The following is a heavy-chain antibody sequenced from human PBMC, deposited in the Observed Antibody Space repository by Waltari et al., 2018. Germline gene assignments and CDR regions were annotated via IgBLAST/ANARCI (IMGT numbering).Heavy chain of an antibody. CDR3: AREPSSGWYYNRAFDI. CDR2: IYTSGRT. Sequence: QVQLQESGPGLVKPSETLSLTCAVSGGSISSYYWSWIRQPAGRGLEWIGRIYTSGRTNYNPSLKSRVTMSVDTSKNQFSLKLSSVTAAYTAVYYCAREPSSGWYYNRAFDIWGQGTMVTVSS. V-gene: IGHV4-4*07. J-gene: IGHJ3*02. D-gene: IGHD6-19*01. CDR1: GGSISSYY.